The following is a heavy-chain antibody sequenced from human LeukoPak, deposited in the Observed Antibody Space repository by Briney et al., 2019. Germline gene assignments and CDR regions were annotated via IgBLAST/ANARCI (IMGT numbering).Heavy chain of an antibody. CDR2: ISISGSSI. Sequence: GGSLRLSCAASGFIFSTYSMIWVRQAPGKGLEWVAYISISGSSIYYADAVKGRFTISRDNAKNSLYLQMNSLRAEDTAVYYCARVTGTLIAVADYFDYWGQGTLVTVSS. J-gene: IGHJ4*02. CDR1: GFIFSTYS. V-gene: IGHV3-48*04. D-gene: IGHD6-19*01. CDR3: ARVTGTLIAVADYFDY.